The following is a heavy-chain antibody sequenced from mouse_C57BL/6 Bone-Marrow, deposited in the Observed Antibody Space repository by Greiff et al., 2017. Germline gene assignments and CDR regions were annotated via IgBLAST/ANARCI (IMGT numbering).Heavy chain of an antibody. V-gene: IGHV1-81*01. D-gene: IGHD1-1*01. CDR1: GYTFTSYG. Sequence: VQLQQSGAELARPGASVKLSCMASGYTFTSYGISWVKQRTGQGLEWIGEIYPRSGNTYYSEKFKGKATLTADKSSSTAYMELRSLTSEDSAVYFCARLRSFAYRGEGATLTVNS. J-gene: IGHJ2*01. CDR3: ARLRSFAY. CDR2: IYPRSGNT.